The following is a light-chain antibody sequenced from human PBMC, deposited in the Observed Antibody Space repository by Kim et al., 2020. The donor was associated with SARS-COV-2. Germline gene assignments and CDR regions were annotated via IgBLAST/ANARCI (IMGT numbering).Light chain of an antibody. CDR1: QSVSSN. Sequence: PGEGVTLSCRASQSVSSNLAWYQQRPGQAPRLLIYDASNRATGIPARFSGRGSAIDFTPTISSLEPEDFAVYYCQHSSRPPTLAFGGGTKVDIK. CDR2: DAS. V-gene: IGKV3-11*01. CDR3: QHSSRPPTLA. J-gene: IGKJ4*01.